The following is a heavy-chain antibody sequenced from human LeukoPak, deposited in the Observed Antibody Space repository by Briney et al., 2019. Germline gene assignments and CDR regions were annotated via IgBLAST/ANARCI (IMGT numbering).Heavy chain of an antibody. CDR1: GFTFDDYA. V-gene: IGHV3-9*01. Sequence: GGSLRLSCAASGFTFDDYAMHWVRQAPGKGLEWVSGINWSSHSIGYADSVKGRFTISRDNAKNSLYLQMNSLRTEDTAFYYCAKAMRDGRSGPQDYWGQGTLVTVSS. CDR3: AKAMRDGRSGPQDY. CDR2: INWSSHSI. J-gene: IGHJ4*02.